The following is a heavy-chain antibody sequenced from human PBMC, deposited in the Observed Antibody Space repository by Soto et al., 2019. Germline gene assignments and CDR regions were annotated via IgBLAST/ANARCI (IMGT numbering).Heavy chain of an antibody. Sequence: QVQLVQSGAEVKKPGASVKVSCKASGYTFTSYYMHWVRQAPGQGLEWMGIINPSGGSTSYAQKCQGGVTRTRDTSTSTVYMELSSVRSEDTAVYYCGRLLGYCTNGVCYRKHDMDVWGKGTTVTVSS. D-gene: IGHD2-8*01. CDR3: GRLLGYCTNGVCYRKHDMDV. J-gene: IGHJ6*03. CDR1: GYTFTSYY. CDR2: INPSGGST. V-gene: IGHV1-46*03.